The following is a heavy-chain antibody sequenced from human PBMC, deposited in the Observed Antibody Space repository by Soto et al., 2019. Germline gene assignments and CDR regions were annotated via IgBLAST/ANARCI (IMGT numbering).Heavy chain of an antibody. CDR3: ARDNPGGSYYLFNY. Sequence: ASVKVSCKASGGTFSSYAISWVRQAPGQGLEWMGGIIPIFGTANYAQKFQGRVTITADESTSTAYMELSSLRSEDTAVCYCARDNPGGSYYLFNYWGQGTLVTVSS. CDR2: IIPIFGTA. V-gene: IGHV1-69*13. J-gene: IGHJ4*02. D-gene: IGHD3-10*01. CDR1: GGTFSSYA.